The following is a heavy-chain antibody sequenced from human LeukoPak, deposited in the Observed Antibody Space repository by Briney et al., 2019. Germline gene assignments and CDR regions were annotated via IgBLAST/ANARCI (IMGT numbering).Heavy chain of an antibody. V-gene: IGHV1-69*01. CDR2: IIPIFGTA. J-gene: IGHJ4*02. Sequence: ASVTVSCTASGGTFSIYAISWVRQAPGQGLEWMGGIIPIFGTANYAQKFQGRVTITADESTSTAYMELSSLRSEDTAVYYCARVGIAVADGFDYWGQGTLVTVSS. CDR1: GGTFSIYA. D-gene: IGHD6-19*01. CDR3: ARVGIAVADGFDY.